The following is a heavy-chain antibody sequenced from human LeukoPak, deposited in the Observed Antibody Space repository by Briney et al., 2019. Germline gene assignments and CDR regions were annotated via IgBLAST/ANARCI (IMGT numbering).Heavy chain of an antibody. D-gene: IGHD1-26*01. V-gene: IGHV1-2*02. Sequence: ASVKVSCKASGYTFTGYYTHWVRQAPGQGLEWMGWINPNSGGTNYAQKFQGRVTMTRDTSISTAYMELSRLRSDDTAVYYCASSPPVGATLYYFDYWGQGTLVTVSS. CDR3: ASSPPVGATLYYFDY. CDR2: INPNSGGT. CDR1: GYTFTGYY. J-gene: IGHJ4*02.